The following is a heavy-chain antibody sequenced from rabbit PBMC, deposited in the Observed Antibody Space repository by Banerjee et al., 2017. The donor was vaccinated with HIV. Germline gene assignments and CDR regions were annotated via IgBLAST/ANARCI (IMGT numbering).Heavy chain of an antibody. CDR3: ARGGGNDYDFAANL. Sequence: QQQLEESGGDLVKPGASLTLTCTASGFSFSSSYWICWVRQAPGKGLEWIACMDGGSGRVTYWSSWAKGRFTCSKTSSTTVTLLMTSLTAADTATYFCARGGGNDYDFAANLWGPGTLVTVS. V-gene: IGHV1S45*01. CDR1: GFSFSSSYW. CDR2: MDGGSGRVT. J-gene: IGHJ4*01. D-gene: IGHD6-1*01.